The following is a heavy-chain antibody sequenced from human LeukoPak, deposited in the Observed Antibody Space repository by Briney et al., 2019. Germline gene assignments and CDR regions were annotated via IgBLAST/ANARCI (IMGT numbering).Heavy chain of an antibody. CDR3: ARVMGYDSSGYYDGFDY. Sequence: GGPLRLSCAASGFTVSSNYMSWVRQAPGKGLEWVSVIYSGGSTYYADSVKGRFTISRDNSKNTLYLQMNSLRAEDTAVYYCARVMGYDSSGYYDGFDYWGQGTLVTVSS. D-gene: IGHD3-22*01. V-gene: IGHV3-66*01. J-gene: IGHJ4*02. CDR2: IYSGGST. CDR1: GFTVSSNY.